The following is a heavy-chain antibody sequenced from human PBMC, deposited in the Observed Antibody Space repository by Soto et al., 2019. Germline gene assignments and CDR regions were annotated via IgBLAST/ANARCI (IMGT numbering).Heavy chain of an antibody. CDR2: YSAGST. Sequence: EVQLVETGGGLIQPGGSLRLSCAASGFTVSSYYMSWVRQAPGKGLEWVSVYSAGSTYYADSVKGRFTISRDNSKNTLYLQMNSLRAEDTAVYYCARGSDTAMGLVYWGQGTLVTVSS. V-gene: IGHV3-53*02. D-gene: IGHD5-18*01. CDR1: GFTVSSYY. J-gene: IGHJ4*02. CDR3: ARGSDTAMGLVY.